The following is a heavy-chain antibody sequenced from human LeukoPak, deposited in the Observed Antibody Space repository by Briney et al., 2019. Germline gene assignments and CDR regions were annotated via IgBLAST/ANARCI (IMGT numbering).Heavy chain of an antibody. V-gene: IGHV3-7*03. Sequence: GGSLRLSCAASGFTFSGRWMSWLRQAPGEGLEWVANINQDGTDKYYVDSVKGRFTISRDNAKNSLYLQMNSLRAEDTAVHYCAREIVGTHKSRFDPWGQGTLVTVSS. CDR2: INQDGTDK. J-gene: IGHJ5*02. CDR3: AREIVGTHKSRFDP. CDR1: GFTFSGRW. D-gene: IGHD1-26*01.